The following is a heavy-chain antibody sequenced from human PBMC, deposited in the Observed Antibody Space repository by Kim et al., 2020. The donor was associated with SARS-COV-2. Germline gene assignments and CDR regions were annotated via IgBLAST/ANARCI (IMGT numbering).Heavy chain of an antibody. CDR3: ARQRGYDFDM. V-gene: IGHV3-23*01. Sequence: GGSLRLSCAASGFTLSSYAMSWVRQAPGKGLEWVSSVTGTGSKTYYADSVRGRFTISRDNSKNALYVQMNSLRAEDTALYYCARQRGYDFDMWGQGTMVT. D-gene: IGHD1-1*01. CDR1: GFTLSSYA. CDR2: VTGTGSKT. J-gene: IGHJ3*02.